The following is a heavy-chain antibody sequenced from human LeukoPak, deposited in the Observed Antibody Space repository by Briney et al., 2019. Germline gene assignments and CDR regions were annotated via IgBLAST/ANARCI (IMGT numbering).Heavy chain of an antibody. J-gene: IGHJ3*02. D-gene: IGHD3-3*01. Sequence: ASVRVSCKASGYTFTSYYMHWVRQAPGQGLEWMGIINPSGGSTSYAQKFQGRVTMTRDMSTSTVYMELSSLRSEDTAVYYCARTKARFLEWLLSPGDAFDIWGQGTMVTVSS. CDR2: INPSGGST. CDR3: ARTKARFLEWLLSPGDAFDI. V-gene: IGHV1-46*01. CDR1: GYTFTSYY.